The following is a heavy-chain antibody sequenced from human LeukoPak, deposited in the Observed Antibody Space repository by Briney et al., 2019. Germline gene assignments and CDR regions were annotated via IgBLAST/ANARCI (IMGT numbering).Heavy chain of an antibody. CDR2: INPSGGST. V-gene: IGHV1-46*01. CDR3: ARTAFFGFWSGQDHERAFDI. Sequence: ASVKVSCKASGYTFTSYYMHWVRQAPGQGLEWMGIINPSGGSTSYAQKFQGRVTITRDTSTSTVYMELSSLRSDDTAVYYCARTAFFGFWSGQDHERAFDIWGQGTMVTASS. J-gene: IGHJ3*02. D-gene: IGHD3-3*01. CDR1: GYTFTSYY.